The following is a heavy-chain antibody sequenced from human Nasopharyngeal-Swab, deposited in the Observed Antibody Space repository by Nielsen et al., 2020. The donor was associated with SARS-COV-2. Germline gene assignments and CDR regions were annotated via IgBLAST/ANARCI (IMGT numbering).Heavy chain of an antibody. CDR1: GFTFSSYS. V-gene: IGHV3-21*01. CDR3: ARDLPPLYYYYYGMDV. J-gene: IGHJ6*02. CDR2: ISSSSSYI. Sequence: GGSLRLSCAASGFTFSSYSMNWVRQAPGKGLEWVSSISSSSSYIYYADSVKGRFTISRDNAKNTLYLQMNSLRAEDTAVYYCARDLPPLYYYYYGMDVWGQGTTVTVSS.